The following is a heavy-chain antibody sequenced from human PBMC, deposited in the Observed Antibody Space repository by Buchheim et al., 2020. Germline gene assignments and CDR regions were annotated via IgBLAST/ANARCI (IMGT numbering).Heavy chain of an antibody. CDR1: GFTFSSYS. V-gene: IGHV3-15*01. J-gene: IGHJ4*02. CDR2: IKSKTDGGTT. CDR3: TTDQITMVPGPLYYFDY. D-gene: IGHD3-10*01. Sequence: EVQLVESGGGLVQPGGSLRLSCAASGFTFSSYSMNWVRQAPGKGLEWVGRIKSKTDGGTTDYAAPVKGRFTISRDDSKNTLYLQMNSLKTEDTAVYYCTTDQITMVPGPLYYFDYWGQGTL.